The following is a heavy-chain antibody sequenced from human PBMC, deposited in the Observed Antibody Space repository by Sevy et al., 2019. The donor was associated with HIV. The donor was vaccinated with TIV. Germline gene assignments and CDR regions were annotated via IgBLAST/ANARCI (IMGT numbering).Heavy chain of an antibody. D-gene: IGHD6-13*01. CDR3: ARAPVGSGWYFPRGIDY. J-gene: IGHJ4*02. CDR1: GFTFSTYW. Sequence: GGSLELSCAASGFTFSTYWMTWVRQAPGKGLEWVANIKQDGSEKYYAESVKGRLTVSRDNTKNSLYLQLNSLRAEDTAIYYCARAPVGSGWYFPRGIDYWGQGTLVTVSS. CDR2: IKQDGSEK. V-gene: IGHV3-7*01.